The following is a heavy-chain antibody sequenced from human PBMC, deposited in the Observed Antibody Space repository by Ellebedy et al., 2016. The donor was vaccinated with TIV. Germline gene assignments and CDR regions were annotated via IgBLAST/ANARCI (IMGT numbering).Heavy chain of an antibody. J-gene: IGHJ2*01. Sequence: SXKASGGTFNNYAISWVRQAPGKGLEWVANIKQDGSEKHYVDSVKGRFTISRDNARNSLYLQMNSLRAEDTAVYYCARRYFDLWGRGTLVTVSS. CDR3: ARRYFDL. CDR1: GGTFNNYA. CDR2: IKQDGSEK. V-gene: IGHV3-7*03.